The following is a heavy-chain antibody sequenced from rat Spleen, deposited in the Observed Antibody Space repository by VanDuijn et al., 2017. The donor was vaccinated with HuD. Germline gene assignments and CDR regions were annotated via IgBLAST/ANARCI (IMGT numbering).Heavy chain of an antibody. V-gene: IGHV2-30*01. CDR1: GFSLTSYS. Sequence: QVQLKESGPGLVQPSQTLSLTCTVSGFSLTSYSVHWVRQPTGKGLEWMGIIWTGGSTDYNSALKSRLSISRDTSKSQVFLTMNSPHAEDIATYDCARGGRSSFDYWGQGVMVTDSS. CDR3: ARGGRSSFDY. J-gene: IGHJ2*01. D-gene: IGHD4-3*01. CDR2: IWTGGST.